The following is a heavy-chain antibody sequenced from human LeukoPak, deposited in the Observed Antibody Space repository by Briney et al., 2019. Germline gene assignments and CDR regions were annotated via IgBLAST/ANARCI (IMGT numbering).Heavy chain of an antibody. CDR2: IYHSGST. D-gene: IGHD2-21*02. V-gene: IGHV4-30-2*01. Sequence: SETLSLTCAVSGGSISSGGYSWSWIRQPPGKGLEWIGYIYHSGSTYYNPSLKSRVTISVDRPKNQFSLKLSSVTAADTAVYYCARGGGDLWFDPWGQGTLVTASS. J-gene: IGHJ5*02. CDR3: ARGGGDLWFDP. CDR1: GGSISSGGYS.